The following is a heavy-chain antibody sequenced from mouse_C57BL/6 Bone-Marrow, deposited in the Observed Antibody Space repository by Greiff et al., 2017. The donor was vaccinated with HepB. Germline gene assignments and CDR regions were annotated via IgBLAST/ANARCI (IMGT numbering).Heavy chain of an antibody. V-gene: IGHV5-4*01. D-gene: IGHD1-1*01. J-gene: IGHJ1*03. CDR2: ISDGGSYT. CDR3: ASTVVGYFDV. Sequence: EVQVVESGGGLVKPGGSLKLSCAASGFTLSSYAMSWVRQTPEKRLEWVATISDGGSYTYYPDNVKGRFTISRDNAKNNLYLQMSHLKSEDTAMYYCASTVVGYFDVWGTGTTVTVSS. CDR1: GFTLSSYA.